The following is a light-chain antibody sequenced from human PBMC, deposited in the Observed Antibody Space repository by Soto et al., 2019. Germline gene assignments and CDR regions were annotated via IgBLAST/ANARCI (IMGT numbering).Light chain of an antibody. J-gene: IGLJ3*02. CDR1: SSSIASNT. CDR3: AAWDDSLTGVV. CDR2: TSD. V-gene: IGLV1-44*01. Sequence: QAVVTQPPSASGTPGQRVTISCSGSSSSIASNTINWYQHLPGTAPKLLIYTSDQRPSGVPDRFSASKSGTSASLAISGLQSEDEADYYCAAWDDSLTGVVFGGGTKVTVL.